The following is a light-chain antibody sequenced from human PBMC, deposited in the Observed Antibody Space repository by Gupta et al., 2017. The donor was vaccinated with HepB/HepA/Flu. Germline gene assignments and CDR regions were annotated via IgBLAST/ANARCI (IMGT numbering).Light chain of an antibody. J-gene: IGLJ1*01. CDR1: SSNIGANYD. CDR2: VNS. V-gene: IGLV1-40*01. CDR3: QSYDHRLNGHF. Sequence: QSVLTQPPSVSGAPGQRVTISCTGSSSNIGANYDVQWYQQLPGTAPKLLIYVNSDRPSGVPDRFSGSKSGPPTSPALTGLQAEEGADYFCQSYDHRLNGHFLGTGTKVTVL.